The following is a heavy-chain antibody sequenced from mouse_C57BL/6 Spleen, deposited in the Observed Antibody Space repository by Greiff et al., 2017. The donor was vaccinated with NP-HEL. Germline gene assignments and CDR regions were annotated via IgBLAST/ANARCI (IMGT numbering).Heavy chain of an antibody. Sequence: QVHVKQSGAELVRPGASVTLSCKASGYTFTDYEMHWVKQTPVHGLEWIGAIDPETGGTAYNQKFKGKAILTADKSSSTAYMELRSLTSEDSAVYYCTTMMVKGYFDYWGQGTTLTVSS. V-gene: IGHV1-15*01. CDR1: GYTFTDYE. J-gene: IGHJ2*01. CDR3: TTMMVKGYFDY. D-gene: IGHD2-3*01. CDR2: IDPETGGT.